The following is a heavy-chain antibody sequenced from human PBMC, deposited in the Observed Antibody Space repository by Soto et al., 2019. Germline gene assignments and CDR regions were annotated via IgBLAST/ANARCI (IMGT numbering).Heavy chain of an antibody. CDR3: AKSTPAVAGYFDY. Sequence: QVQLVESGGGVVQPGRSLRLSCAASGFTFSSSGMHWVRQAPGKGLEWVAVTSFDGSSGYYADSVRGRFTISRDNSNNTLYLQTNSLRAEDTAVYYCAKSTPAVAGYFDYWGQGTLVTVSS. CDR2: TSFDGSSG. CDR1: GFTFSSSG. D-gene: IGHD6-19*01. V-gene: IGHV3-30*18. J-gene: IGHJ4*02.